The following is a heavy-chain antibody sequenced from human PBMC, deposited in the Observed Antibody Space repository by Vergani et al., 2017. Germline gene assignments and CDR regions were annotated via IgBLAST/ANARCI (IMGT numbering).Heavy chain of an antibody. CDR3: VREGSYFGSTTCRNPSYVYYYHMDV. Sequence: QVQLVESGGGVVQPGRSLRLSCTSSGFTFSTYAMHWVRQASGKGLEWVAIIYYDGSKKYYADSVKGRFTISRDNSRNTLDLLMSSLRAEDTAIYYCVREGSYFGSTTCRNPSYVYYYHMDVWGEGTTVTVSS. D-gene: IGHD2/OR15-2a*01. CDR2: IYYDGSKK. CDR1: GFTFSTYA. J-gene: IGHJ6*03. V-gene: IGHV3-33*01.